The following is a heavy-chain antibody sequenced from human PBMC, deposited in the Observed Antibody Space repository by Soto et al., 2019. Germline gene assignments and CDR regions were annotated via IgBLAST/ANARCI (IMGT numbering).Heavy chain of an antibody. J-gene: IGHJ4*02. V-gene: IGHV4-34*01. Sequence: YGGSFSGYYWSWIRQPPGKGLEWIGEINHSGSTNYNPSHKSRVTISVETSKNQFSLKLSSVTAADTALYYCARSWSGTALFDYWGQGTLVTVSS. CDR3: ARSWSGTALFDY. CDR2: INHSGST. CDR1: GGSFSGYY. D-gene: IGHD1-1*01.